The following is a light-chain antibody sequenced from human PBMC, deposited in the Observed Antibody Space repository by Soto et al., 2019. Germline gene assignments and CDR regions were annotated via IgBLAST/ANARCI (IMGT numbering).Light chain of an antibody. J-gene: IGKJ1*01. CDR3: QQYYSYSGA. Sequence: DIQMTQSPSTLSASVGDRVTITCRASQSISSWLAWYQQKPGKAPKLLIYKASTLKSGVPSRFSGSGSGTEFTLTISSLQPDDFATYYCQQYYSYSGAFGQGTKVDIK. CDR2: KAS. V-gene: IGKV1-5*03. CDR1: QSISSW.